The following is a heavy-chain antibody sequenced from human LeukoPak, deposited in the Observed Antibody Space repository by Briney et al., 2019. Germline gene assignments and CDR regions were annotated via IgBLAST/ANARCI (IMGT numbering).Heavy chain of an antibody. V-gene: IGHV3-21*01. J-gene: IGHJ6*03. CDR3: ARDTTYSSSWYVLDYYYYYMDV. Sequence: PGGCLPLSRAPSVFTFSSYIMKWVRPPAGRGGEWVASISSSSSYIYYADSVKGRFTISRDNAKNSLYLQMNSLRAEDTAVYYCARDTTYSSSWYVLDYYYYYMDVWGKGTTVTVSS. D-gene: IGHD6-13*01. CDR2: ISSSSSYI. CDR1: VFTFSSYI.